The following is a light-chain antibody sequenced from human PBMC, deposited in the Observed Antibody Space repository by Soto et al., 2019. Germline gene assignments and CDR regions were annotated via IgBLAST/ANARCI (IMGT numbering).Light chain of an antibody. CDR3: QQYDNLPFT. CDR2: YAS. V-gene: IGKV1-33*01. Sequence: DIQMTQSPSSLSASVGDRVTITCQASQDISNYLNWYQQKPGKAPKLLIYYASNLETGVPSRFSGSEYGTDFTFTISSLQPEDIATYYCQQYDNLPFTFGPETKVDIK. CDR1: QDISNY. J-gene: IGKJ3*01.